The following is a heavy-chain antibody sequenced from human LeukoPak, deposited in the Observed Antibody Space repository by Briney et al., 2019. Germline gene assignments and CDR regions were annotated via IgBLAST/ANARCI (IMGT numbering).Heavy chain of an antibody. J-gene: IGHJ4*02. CDR2: IYYSGST. CDR3: ARVGAMEASDY. V-gene: IGHV4-39*07. D-gene: IGHD1-26*01. CDR1: GGSISSSSYY. Sequence: SETLPLTCTVSGGSISSSSYYWGWIRQPPGKGLEWIGSIYYSGSTYYNPSLKSRVTISVDTSKNQFSLKLSSVTAADTAVYYCARVGAMEASDYWGQGTLVTVSS.